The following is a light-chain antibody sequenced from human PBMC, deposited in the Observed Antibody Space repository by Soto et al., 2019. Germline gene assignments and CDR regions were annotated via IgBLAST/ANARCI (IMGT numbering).Light chain of an antibody. CDR3: QHYNSYSEA. J-gene: IGKJ1*01. CDR1: QTISSW. CDR2: KAS. V-gene: IGKV1-5*03. Sequence: TQSPSTLSGSVGDRVTITCRASQTISSWLAWYQQKPGKAPKLLIYKASTLKSGVPSRFSGSGSGTEFTLTISSLQPDDFATYYCQHYNSYSEAFGQGT.